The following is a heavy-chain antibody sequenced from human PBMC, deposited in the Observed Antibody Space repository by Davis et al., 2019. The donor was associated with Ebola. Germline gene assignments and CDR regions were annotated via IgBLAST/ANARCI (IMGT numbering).Heavy chain of an antibody. V-gene: IGHV4-39*01. Sequence: SETLSLTCSVSGDSISSPYSFWGWIRQPPGKGLEWIGSIHHSGSTYSNPSLKSRVTISVDTSKNQFSLKLTSVTAADTAVYYCARPSMVIFAALERLGLDYYSYGMDVWGKGTTVAVSS. CDR1: GDSISSPYSF. D-gene: IGHD2-15*01. CDR2: IHHSGST. CDR3: ARPSMVIFAALERLGLDYYSYGMDV. J-gene: IGHJ6*04.